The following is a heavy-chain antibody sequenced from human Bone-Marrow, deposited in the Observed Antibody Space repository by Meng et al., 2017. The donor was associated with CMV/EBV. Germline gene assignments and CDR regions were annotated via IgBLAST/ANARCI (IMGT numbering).Heavy chain of an antibody. D-gene: IGHD3-3*01. J-gene: IGHJ6*02. V-gene: IGHV3-7*01. CDR1: GFTFSSYW. Sequence: GESLKISCAASGFTFSSYWMSWVRQAPGKGLEWVANIKQDGSEKYYADSVKGRFTISRDNAKNSLYLQMNSLRAEDTAVYYCARVSVIDGWHDFWSGFHRGYYGMDVWGQGTTVTVSS. CDR2: IKQDGSEK. CDR3: ARVSVIDGWHDFWSGFHRGYYGMDV.